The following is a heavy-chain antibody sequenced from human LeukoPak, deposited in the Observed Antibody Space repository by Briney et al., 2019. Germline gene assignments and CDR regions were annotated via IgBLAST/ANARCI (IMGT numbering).Heavy chain of an antibody. CDR1: GFTFSSYS. CDR2: ISSSSSYI. J-gene: IGHJ4*02. V-gene: IGHV3-21*01. CDR3: ARDGARGGYFDY. D-gene: IGHD4/OR15-4a*01. Sequence: GGSLRLSCAASGFTFSSYSMNWVRQAPGKGLEWVSSISSSSSYIYYADSVTGRFTISRDNAKNSMYLQMNSLRAEDTAVYYCARDGARGGYFDYWGQGTLVTVSS.